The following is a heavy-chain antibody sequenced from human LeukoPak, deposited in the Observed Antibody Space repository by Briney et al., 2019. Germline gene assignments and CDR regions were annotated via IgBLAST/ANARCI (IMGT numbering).Heavy chain of an antibody. CDR2: IYYSGST. Sequence: PSETLSLTCTVSGGSISSSSYYWGWIRQPPGKGLEWIGSIYYSGSTYYNPSLKSRVTMSVDKSENQFSLKLSSVTAKDTAVYYCARDEYIHGDLTNFDSWGQGTLVIVSS. J-gene: IGHJ4*02. CDR3: ARDEYIHGDLTNFDS. D-gene: IGHD4-17*01. CDR1: GGSISSSSYY. V-gene: IGHV4-39*02.